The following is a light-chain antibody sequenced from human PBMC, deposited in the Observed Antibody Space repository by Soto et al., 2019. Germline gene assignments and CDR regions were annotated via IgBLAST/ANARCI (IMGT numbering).Light chain of an antibody. CDR1: QSVSNNY. J-gene: IGKJ1*01. V-gene: IGKV3-20*01. CDR2: GAS. CDR3: QQYDTSRWA. Sequence: EIVLTQSPGTLSLSPGERATLSCRASQSVSNNYLAWYQQKPGQAPRLLIYGASNRATGIPDRFSGSGSGTDFTLTISRLEPEDFAVYYCQQYDTSRWAFGQGTRVEV.